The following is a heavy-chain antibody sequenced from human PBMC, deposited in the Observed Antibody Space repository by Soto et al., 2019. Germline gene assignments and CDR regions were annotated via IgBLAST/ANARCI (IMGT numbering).Heavy chain of an antibody. CDR3: ARGRTSGWWYFDN. D-gene: IGHD2-8*01. CDR1: GGSISSGGYS. CDR2: IYHSGST. Sequence: SETLSLTCAVSGGSISSGGYSWSWIRQPPGKGLEWIGYIYHSGSTYYNPSLKSRVTISVDRSKNQFSLTLNSVTAADTALYYRARGRTSGWWYFDNWGQGTLVTVSS. J-gene: IGHJ4*02. V-gene: IGHV4-30-2*01.